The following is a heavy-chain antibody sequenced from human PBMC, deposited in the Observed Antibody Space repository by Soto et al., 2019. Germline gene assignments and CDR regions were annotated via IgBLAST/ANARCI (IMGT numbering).Heavy chain of an antibody. CDR2: IHYSGNI. V-gene: IGHV4-59*01. J-gene: IGHJ5*02. CDR3: ARVRGVISRFDL. D-gene: IGHD3-10*01. Sequence: PSETLSLTCTVSGGSISGYYWSWIRQPPGKGLEWLAYIHYSGNINYNPSLKGRLTISVDTSKNQFSLKLSSVTAADTAVYYCARVRGVISRFDLWGQGTLVTVSS. CDR1: GGSISGYY.